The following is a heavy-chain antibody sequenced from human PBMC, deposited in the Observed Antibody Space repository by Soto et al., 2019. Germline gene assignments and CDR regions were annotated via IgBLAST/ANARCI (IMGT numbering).Heavy chain of an antibody. CDR2: ILVGGST. J-gene: IGHJ3*02. D-gene: IGHD2-8*02. CDR3: AKATATGGGAFDI. V-gene: IGHV3-23*01. CDR1: GFTCSSYD. Sequence: GGSLRLSCAASGFTCSSYDMSWVRQAPGKGLEWVSTILVGGSTHYPDSVKGRFTISRDNSKNTVFLQMNSLTAGDTAVYYCAKATATGGGAFDICGQGTMVTVSS.